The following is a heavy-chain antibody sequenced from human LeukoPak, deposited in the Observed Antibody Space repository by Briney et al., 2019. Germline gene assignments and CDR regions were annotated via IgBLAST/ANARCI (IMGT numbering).Heavy chain of an antibody. Sequence: GGSLRLSCTASGFTFGDYAMSWVRQAPGKGLEWVGFIRSKAYGETTEYAASVRGRFTISRDDSKSIAYLQVNSLKTEDTAVYYCTRDRYYYDSSGYYGFDSWGQGTLVTVSS. CDR2: IRSKAYGETT. CDR1: GFTFGDYA. D-gene: IGHD3-22*01. J-gene: IGHJ4*02. CDR3: TRDRYYYDSSGYYGFDS. V-gene: IGHV3-49*04.